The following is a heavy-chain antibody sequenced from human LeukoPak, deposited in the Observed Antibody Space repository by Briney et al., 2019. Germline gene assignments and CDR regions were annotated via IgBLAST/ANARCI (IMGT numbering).Heavy chain of an antibody. CDR1: GFAVSSNH. D-gene: IGHD4-23*01. V-gene: IGHV3-66*01. CDR2: ISDSGTT. J-gene: IGHJ4*02. CDR3: AGFGGYSF. Sequence: PGGSLRLSCAASGFAVSSNHMTWVRQAPGKGPEWVLVISDSGTTYYADSVKGRVTISRDNSKNTIYLQMNNLRAEDTAVYYCAGFGGYSFWGQGTLVTVSS.